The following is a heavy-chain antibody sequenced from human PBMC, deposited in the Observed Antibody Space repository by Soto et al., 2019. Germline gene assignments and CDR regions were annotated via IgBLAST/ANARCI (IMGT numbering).Heavy chain of an antibody. Sequence: SETLSLTCAVYGGSFSGYYWSWIRQPPGKGLEWIGEINHSGSTNYNPSLKSRVTISVDTSKNQFSLKLSSVTAADTAVYYCARDRIFSGYYYYGMEVWGQGTTVTVS. V-gene: IGHV4-34*01. CDR3: ARDRIFSGYYYYGMEV. D-gene: IGHD3-22*01. CDR2: INHSGST. CDR1: GGSFSGYY. J-gene: IGHJ6*01.